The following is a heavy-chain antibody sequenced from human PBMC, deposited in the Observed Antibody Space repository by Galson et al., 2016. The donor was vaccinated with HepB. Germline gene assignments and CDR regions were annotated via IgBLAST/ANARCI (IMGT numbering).Heavy chain of an antibody. CDR2: ISGST. V-gene: IGHV3-23*01. J-gene: IGHJ6*02. Sequence: SLRLSCAASGFTFSNYAMNWVRQAPGKGLEWVSVISGSTYYADSVRGRFTISRDNSKNTLYLQMNSLRVEDTPVYYCAKESGYSDRYPYYYGMDVWGQGTTVTVSS. CDR3: AKESGYSDRYPYYYGMDV. D-gene: IGHD2-21*02. CDR1: GFTFSNYA.